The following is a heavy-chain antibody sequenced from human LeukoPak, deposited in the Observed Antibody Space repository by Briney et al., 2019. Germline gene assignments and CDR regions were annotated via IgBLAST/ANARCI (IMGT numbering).Heavy chain of an antibody. J-gene: IGHJ3*02. Sequence: TGGSLRLSCAASGFTFSSYSMNWVRQAPGKGLEWVSYISSSSSTIYYADSVKGRFTISRDSFKNTLYLQMNSLRPEDTAVYYCAKEGDYYGSGSYRDGFDIWGQGTRATVSS. D-gene: IGHD3-10*01. CDR1: GFTFSSYS. CDR3: AKEGDYYGSGSYRDGFDI. CDR2: ISSSSSTI. V-gene: IGHV3-48*01.